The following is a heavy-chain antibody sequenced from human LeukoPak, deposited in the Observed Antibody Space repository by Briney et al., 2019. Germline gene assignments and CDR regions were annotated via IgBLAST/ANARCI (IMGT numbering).Heavy chain of an antibody. Sequence: ASVKVSCKASGYTFTSYGISWVRQAPGQGLEWMGWISAYNGNTNYAQKLQGRVTMTTDTSTSTAYMELRSLRSDDTAVYYCASTSSGWYSLEGWGQGTLVTVSS. V-gene: IGHV1-18*01. CDR3: ASTSSGWYSLEG. CDR2: ISAYNGNT. CDR1: GYTFTSYG. D-gene: IGHD6-19*01. J-gene: IGHJ4*02.